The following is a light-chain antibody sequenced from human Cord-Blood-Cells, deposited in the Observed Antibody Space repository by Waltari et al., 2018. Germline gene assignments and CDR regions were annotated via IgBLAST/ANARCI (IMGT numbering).Light chain of an antibody. Sequence: QSALTQPPSASGSPGPSVTISCTGTSSDAGGYNYVSWSQQHPGKAPKLMIYEVSKRPSGVPDRFSGSKSGNTASLTVSGLQAEDEADYYCSSYAGSNNLVFGGGTKLTVL. CDR2: EVS. V-gene: IGLV2-8*01. CDR1: SSDAGGYNY. CDR3: SSYAGSNNLV. J-gene: IGLJ2*01.